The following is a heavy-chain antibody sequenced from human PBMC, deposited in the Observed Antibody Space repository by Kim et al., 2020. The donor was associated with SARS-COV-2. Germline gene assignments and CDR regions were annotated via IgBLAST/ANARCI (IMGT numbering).Heavy chain of an antibody. CDR1: GSSFSSYW. V-gene: IGHV5-10-1*01. CDR2: IDPDDSYT. CDR3: ARQGGEQVANYFYYYGMDV. J-gene: IGHJ6*02. Sequence: GESLQISCEASGSSFSSYWISWVRQMPGKGLEWMGRIDPDDSYTYYSPSFQGHVTFSVDKPTTTAYLQWSSLRASDTAIYYCARQGGEQVANYFYYYGMDVWGQGTTVTVS. D-gene: IGHD3-16*01.